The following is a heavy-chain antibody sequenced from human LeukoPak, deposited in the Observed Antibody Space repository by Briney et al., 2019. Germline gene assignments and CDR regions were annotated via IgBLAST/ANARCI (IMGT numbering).Heavy chain of an antibody. V-gene: IGHV4-59*12. CDR2: ISYSGST. D-gene: IGHD6-6*01. CDR3: ARGGSRSYTSSTLDY. J-gene: IGHJ4*02. CDR1: GGSITVYY. Sequence: SETLSLTCSVSGGSITVYYWNWIRQSPGKGLEWIGSISYSGSTNYNPSLKSRVTISIDTSKNCFSLKVSSVIAADTAMYYCARGGSRSYTSSTLDYWGQGTLVTVSS.